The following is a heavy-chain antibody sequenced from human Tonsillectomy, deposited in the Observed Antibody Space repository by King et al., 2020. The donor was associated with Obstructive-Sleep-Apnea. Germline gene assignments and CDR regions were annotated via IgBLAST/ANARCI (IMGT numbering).Heavy chain of an antibody. CDR2: SRSETEGGIV. V-gene: IGHV3-15*01. J-gene: IGHJ4*02. CDR3: SVYFYGWGTYGPQD. CDR1: GFNFRKAW. Sequence: DVQLVESGGDLVKPGGSLRLSCAASGFNFRKAWMSWGRQAPGKGLEWVGCSRSETEGGIVDYAAPVKDRFIISRDDSKSTVYLQMNSLEIEDTGLYYCSVYFYGWGTYGPQDWGQGTLVTVS. D-gene: IGHD3-10*01.